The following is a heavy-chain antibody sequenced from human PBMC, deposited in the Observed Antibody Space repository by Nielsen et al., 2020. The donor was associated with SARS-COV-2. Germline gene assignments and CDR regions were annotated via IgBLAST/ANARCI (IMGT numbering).Heavy chain of an antibody. CDR2: ISYDGSNK. J-gene: IGHJ4*02. D-gene: IGHD3-22*01. V-gene: IGHV3-30*18. Sequence: GESLKISCAASGFTFSSYGMHWVRQAPGKGLEWVAVISYDGSNKYYADSVKGRFTISRDNSKNTLYLQMNSLRAEDTAVYYCAKGAYYYDSSGYNWGQGTLVTVSS. CDR3: AKGAYYYDSSGYN. CDR1: GFTFSSYG.